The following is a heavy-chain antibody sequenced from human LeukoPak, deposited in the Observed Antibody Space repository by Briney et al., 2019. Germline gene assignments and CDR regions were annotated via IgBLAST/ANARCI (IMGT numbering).Heavy chain of an antibody. CDR3: ARDRYYYDSSGYQPLDY. CDR1: GGTFSSYA. V-gene: IGHV1-46*01. CDR2: INPSGGST. Sequence: WASVKVSCKASGGTFSSYALSWVRQAPGQGLEWMGIINPSGGSTSYAQKFQGRVTMTRDTSTSTVYMELSSLRSEDTAVYYCARDRYYYDSSGYQPLDYWGQGTLVTVSS. D-gene: IGHD3-22*01. J-gene: IGHJ4*02.